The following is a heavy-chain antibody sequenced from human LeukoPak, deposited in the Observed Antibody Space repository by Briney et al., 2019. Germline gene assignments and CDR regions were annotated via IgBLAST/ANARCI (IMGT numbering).Heavy chain of an antibody. V-gene: IGHV4-4*07. D-gene: IGHD5-18*01. J-gene: IGHJ4*02. Sequence: PSETLSLTRTVSGGSISSYYWSWIRQPAGKGLGWIGRIYTSGSTNYNPSLKSRVTMSVDTSKNQFSLKLSSVTAADTAVYYCARGGYSYGAYIFDYWGQGTLVTVSS. CDR1: GGSISSYY. CDR2: IYTSGST. CDR3: ARGGYSYGAYIFDY.